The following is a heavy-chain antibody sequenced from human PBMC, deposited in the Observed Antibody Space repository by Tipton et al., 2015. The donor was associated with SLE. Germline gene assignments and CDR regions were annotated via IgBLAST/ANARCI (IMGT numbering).Heavy chain of an antibody. CDR1: GGSISSYY. CDR2: IYYSGST. Sequence: LRLSCTVSGGSISSYYWSWIRLPPGKGLEWIGYIYYSGSTNYNLSLKSRVAISVDTSKNQFSLKLSSVTAADTAVYYCARDLGYSSGWYAGFEYWGQGTLVTVSS. D-gene: IGHD6-19*01. V-gene: IGHV4-59*01. J-gene: IGHJ4*02. CDR3: ARDLGYSSGWYAGFEY.